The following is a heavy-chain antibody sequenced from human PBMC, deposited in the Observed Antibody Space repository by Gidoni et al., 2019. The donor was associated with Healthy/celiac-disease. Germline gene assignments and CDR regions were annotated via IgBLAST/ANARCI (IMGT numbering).Heavy chain of an antibody. CDR2: ISSSSSYI. CDR1: GFTFSSYS. CDR3: ARELIVGGGDY. J-gene: IGHJ4*02. D-gene: IGHD1-26*01. V-gene: IGHV3-21*01. Sequence: EVQLVESGGGLVKPGGSLSLSCAASGFTFSSYSMNWSRQAPGKGLEWVSSISSSSSYIYYADSVKGRFTISRDNAKNSLYLQMNSLRAEDTAVYYCARELIVGGGDYWGQGTLVTVSS.